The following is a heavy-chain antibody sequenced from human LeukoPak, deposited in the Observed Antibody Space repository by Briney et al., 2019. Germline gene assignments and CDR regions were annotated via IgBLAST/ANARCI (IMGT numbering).Heavy chain of an antibody. CDR1: GGSFSGYY. V-gene: IGHV4-34*01. D-gene: IGHD3-10*01. CDR2: INHSGST. CDR3: GRSRNYYGSGNYGLDYYYYMDV. Sequence: SETLSLTCAVHGGSFSGYYWSWIRQPPGKGLEWIGEINHSGSTNYNPSLKGRVTISVDTSKNQFSLKLSSVTAADTAVYFCGRSRNYYGSGNYGLDYYYYMDVWGRGTTVTVSS. J-gene: IGHJ6*03.